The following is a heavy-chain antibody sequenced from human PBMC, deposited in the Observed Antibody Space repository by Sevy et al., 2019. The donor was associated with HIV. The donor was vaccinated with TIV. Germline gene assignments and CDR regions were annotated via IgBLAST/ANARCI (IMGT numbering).Heavy chain of an antibody. CDR2: IKSRHDGGTI. CDR1: EFTVSSNY. D-gene: IGHD1-26*01. CDR3: TKGIVGATWDWYDP. V-gene: IGHV3-15*01. Sequence: GGSLRLSCAASEFTVSSNYMSWVRQAPGKGLEWVGRIKSRHDGGTIDYAAPVKGRFTISRDDSTDMLYLQMDRLTSEDTAVYYCTKGIVGATWDWYDPWGQGTLVTVSS. J-gene: IGHJ5*02.